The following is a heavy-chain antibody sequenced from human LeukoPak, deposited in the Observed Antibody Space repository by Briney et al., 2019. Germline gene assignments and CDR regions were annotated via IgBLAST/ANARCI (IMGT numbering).Heavy chain of an antibody. D-gene: IGHD6-13*01. CDR3: ARESAAAGSYYYYGMDV. CDR1: GGSISSGSYY. CDR2: IYTSGST. J-gene: IGHJ6*02. V-gene: IGHV4-61*02. Sequence: SQTLSLTCTISGGSISSGSYYWSWIRQPAGKGLEWIGRIYTSGSTNYNPSLKSRVTISVDTSKNQFSLKLSSVAAADTAVYYCARESAAAGSYYYYGMDVWGQGTTVTVSS.